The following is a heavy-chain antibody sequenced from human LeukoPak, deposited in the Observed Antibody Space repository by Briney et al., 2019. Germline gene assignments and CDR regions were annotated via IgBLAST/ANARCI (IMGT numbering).Heavy chain of an antibody. CDR2: INHSGST. V-gene: IGHV4-34*01. CDR1: GGSFSGYY. CDR3: ARWANPSYDFWSGPNFDY. Sequence: SETLSLTCAVYGGSFSGYYWSWIRQPPGKGLEWIGEINHSGSTNYNPSLKSRVTISVDTSKNQFSLKLSSVTAADTAVYYCARWANPSYDFWSGPNFDYWGQGTLVTVSS. D-gene: IGHD3-3*01. J-gene: IGHJ4*02.